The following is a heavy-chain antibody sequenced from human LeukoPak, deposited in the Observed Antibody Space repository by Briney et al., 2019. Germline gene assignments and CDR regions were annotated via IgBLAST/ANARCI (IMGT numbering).Heavy chain of an antibody. J-gene: IGHJ4*02. V-gene: IGHV1-2*06. CDR1: GYTFTGYY. Sequence: ASVKVSCKASGYTFTGYYMHWVRQAPGQGLEWMGRINPNSGGTNYAQKLQGRVTMTRDTSISTAYMELSRLRSDDTAVYYCARYITVGATYQHFDYWGQGTLVTVSS. CDR3: ARYITVGATYQHFDY. CDR2: INPNSGGT. D-gene: IGHD1-26*01.